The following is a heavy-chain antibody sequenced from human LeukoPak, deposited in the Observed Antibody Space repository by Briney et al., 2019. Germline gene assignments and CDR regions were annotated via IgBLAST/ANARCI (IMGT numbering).Heavy chain of an antibody. CDR3: AKVATPTGKVAFDI. J-gene: IGHJ3*02. D-gene: IGHD2-8*02. V-gene: IGHV3-30*02. CDR2: IRYDGSNK. CDR1: GFTFSSYG. Sequence: GGSLRLSCAASGFTFSSYGMHWVRQAPGKGLEWVAFIRYDGSNKYYADSVKGRFTISRDNSKNTLYLQMNSLRAEDTAVYYCAKVATPTGKVAFDIWGQGTMVTVSS.